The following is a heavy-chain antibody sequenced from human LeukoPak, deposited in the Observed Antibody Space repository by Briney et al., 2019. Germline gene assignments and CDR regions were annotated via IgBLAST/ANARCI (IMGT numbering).Heavy chain of an antibody. CDR3: AKDLQLVFDY. CDR1: GFTFSSYW. V-gene: IGHV3-7*01. CDR2: IKQDGSET. Sequence: GGSLRLSCAASGFTFSSYWMSWVRQAPGKGLEWVANIKQDGSETYYVDSVKGRFTISRDNAKTSLYLQMNSLRDEDTAVYYCAKDLQLVFDYWGQGTLVTVSS. D-gene: IGHD6-6*01. J-gene: IGHJ4*02.